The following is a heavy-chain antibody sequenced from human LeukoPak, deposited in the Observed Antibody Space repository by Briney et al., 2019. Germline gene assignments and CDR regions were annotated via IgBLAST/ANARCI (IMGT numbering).Heavy chain of an antibody. Sequence: ASVKVSCKASGYTFTSYWIQWVRQAPGQGLEWMGLINPDGGSTAYTHRFQGRVTMTRDTSTSTVYMDFSSLRSEDTALYYCARAPRNSSTMLDYWGQGTLVTVFS. D-gene: IGHD6-13*01. J-gene: IGHJ4*02. CDR1: GYTFTSYW. CDR3: ARAPRNSSTMLDY. CDR2: INPDGGST. V-gene: IGHV1-46*01.